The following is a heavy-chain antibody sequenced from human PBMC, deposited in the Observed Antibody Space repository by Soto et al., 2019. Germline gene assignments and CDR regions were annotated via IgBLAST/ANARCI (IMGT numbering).Heavy chain of an antibody. CDR3: ARGRQTLGRYYYAMDV. CDR1: GGTFSNDA. Sequence: QGQMVQSGAEVKKPGFSVQVSFMASGGTFSNDAINWVRQAAGHGLEGMGGIIPVFGTEKYAPKVQGRVTITADKSTGTAYMEMRGLRFGDTAVYFCARGRQTLGRYYYAMDVCGQGTTVTVSS. CDR2: IIPVFGTE. D-gene: IGHD1-26*01. V-gene: IGHV1-69*06. J-gene: IGHJ6*02.